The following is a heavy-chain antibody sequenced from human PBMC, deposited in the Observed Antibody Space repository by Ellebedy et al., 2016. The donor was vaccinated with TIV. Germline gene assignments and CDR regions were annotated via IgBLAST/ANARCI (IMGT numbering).Heavy chain of an antibody. Sequence: AASVKVSCKASGYTFTSYYMHWVRQAPGQGLEWMGWINPNSGGRMYAQKFQGRVTMTGETAVSTAYMELSRLSPDDTAVYYCAREGMTTVTYYYGMDVWGQGTTVTVSS. CDR1: GYTFTSYY. J-gene: IGHJ6*02. CDR2: INPNSGGR. CDR3: AREGMTTVTYYYGMDV. D-gene: IGHD4-17*01. V-gene: IGHV1-2*02.